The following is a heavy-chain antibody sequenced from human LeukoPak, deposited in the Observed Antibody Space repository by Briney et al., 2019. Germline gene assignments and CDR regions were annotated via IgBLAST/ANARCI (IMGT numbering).Heavy chain of an antibody. V-gene: IGHV4-4*07. CDR1: GGSISSYY. J-gene: IGHJ3*02. CDR2: SYTSGSN. CDR3: ARDGRAGYDNSTFAFDI. Sequence: KPSETLSLTCSVSGGSISSYYWRWIRQPAGKGVEGIGRSYTSGSNNYNPSPKTRVPMPVDTSKNQFSLELCSVAAADTAVYYCARDGRAGYDNSTFAFDIWGQGTMVTVSS. D-gene: IGHD2/OR15-2a*01.